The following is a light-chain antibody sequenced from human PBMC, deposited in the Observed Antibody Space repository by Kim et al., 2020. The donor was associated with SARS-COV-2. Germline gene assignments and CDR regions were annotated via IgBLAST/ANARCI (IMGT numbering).Light chain of an antibody. J-gene: IGLJ3*02. CDR2: RNN. Sequence: GPRVTISCSGSSSNIGSNYVYWYQQLPGTAPKLLIYRNNQRPSGVPDRLSGSKSGTSASLAISGLRSEDEADYYCAAWDDSLSGWVFGGGTQLTVL. CDR1: SSNIGSNY. CDR3: AAWDDSLSGWV. V-gene: IGLV1-47*01.